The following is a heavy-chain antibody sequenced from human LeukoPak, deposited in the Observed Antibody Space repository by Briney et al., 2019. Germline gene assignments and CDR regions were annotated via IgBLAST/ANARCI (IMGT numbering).Heavy chain of an antibody. Sequence: PSETLSLTCAVYGGSFSGYYWSWIRQPPGKGLEWIGEINHSGSTNYNPSLKSRVTISVDTSKNQFSLKLSSVTAADTAVYYCARDSGYLAGIYFQHWGQGTLVTVSS. J-gene: IGHJ1*01. CDR2: INHSGST. CDR1: GGSFSGYY. CDR3: ARDSGYLAGIYFQH. V-gene: IGHV4-34*01. D-gene: IGHD3-10*01.